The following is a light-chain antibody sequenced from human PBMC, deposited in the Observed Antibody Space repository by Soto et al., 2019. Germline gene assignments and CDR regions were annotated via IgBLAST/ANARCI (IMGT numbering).Light chain of an antibody. J-gene: IGLJ3*02. V-gene: IGLV8-61*01. CDR1: SGSVSTSYY. CDR2: STN. CDR3: VLYMGSGISV. Sequence: QTVVTQEPSVSVSPGRTITLTCGLSSGSVSTSYYPSWYQQTPGQAPRTLIYSTNTRSSGVPGRFSGSILGNKAALTITGAKADDESDYYCVLYMGSGISVFGGGTKLTVL.